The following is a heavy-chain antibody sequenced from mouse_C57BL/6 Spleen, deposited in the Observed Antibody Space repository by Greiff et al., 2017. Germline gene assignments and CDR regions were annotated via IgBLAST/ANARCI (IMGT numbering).Heavy chain of an antibody. V-gene: IGHV14-4*01. CDR3: TTQTAQAVCAY. CDR2: IDPENGDT. D-gene: IGHD3-2*02. CDR1: GFNIKDDY. J-gene: IGHJ3*01. Sequence: DVKLVESGAELVRPGASVKLSCTASGFNIKDDYMHWVKQRPEQGLEWIGWIDPENGDTEYASKFQGKATITADTSSNTAYLQLSSLTSKDTAVYSCTTQTAQAVCAYWGQGTLVTVSA.